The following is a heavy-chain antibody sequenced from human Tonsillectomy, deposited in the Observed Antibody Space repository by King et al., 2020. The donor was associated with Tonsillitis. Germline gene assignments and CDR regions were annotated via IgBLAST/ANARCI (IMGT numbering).Heavy chain of an antibody. CDR2: ISYDGSNK. CDR1: GFTFSSYG. D-gene: IGHD1-26*01. CDR3: AKDSASGSHGYYYGMDV. J-gene: IGHJ6*02. V-gene: IGHV3-30*18. Sequence: VQLVESGGGVVQPGRSLRLSCAASGFTFSSYGMHWVRQAPGKGLEWVAVISYDGSNKYYADSVKGRFTISRDNSKNTLYLQMNSLRAEDTAVYYCAKDSASGSHGYYYGMDVWGQGTTVTVSS.